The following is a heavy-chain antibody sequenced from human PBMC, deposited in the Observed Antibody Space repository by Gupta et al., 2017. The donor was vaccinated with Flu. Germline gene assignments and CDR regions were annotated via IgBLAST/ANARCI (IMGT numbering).Heavy chain of an antibody. J-gene: IGHJ3*02. CDR3: AREYYDSSGYGAFDI. V-gene: IGHV3-7*04. D-gene: IGHD3-22*01. CDR2: IKQDGSES. Sequence: PGGSLRLSCAASGFTFSSYWMSWVRQAPGKGLEWVANIKQDGSESYYVDSVKGRFTISRDNAKNSLYLQMNSLRAEDTAVYYCAREYYDSSGYGAFDIWGQGTMVTVSS. CDR1: GFTFSSYW.